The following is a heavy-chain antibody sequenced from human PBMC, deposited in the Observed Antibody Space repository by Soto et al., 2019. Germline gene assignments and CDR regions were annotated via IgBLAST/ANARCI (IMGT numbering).Heavy chain of an antibody. CDR1: GYTFTSYE. CDR3: ARASSYGMDV. Sequence: QVRLVQSGAEVKKPGASVKVSCKASGYTFTSYEINWVRQATGQGLEWMGWMNPNSGNTGSAQKFQGRVTISRNTSIRTVYMELSSLRSVDNAVYCCARASSYGMDVWGQGTTVTVSS. V-gene: IGHV1-8*01. CDR2: MNPNSGNT. J-gene: IGHJ6*02.